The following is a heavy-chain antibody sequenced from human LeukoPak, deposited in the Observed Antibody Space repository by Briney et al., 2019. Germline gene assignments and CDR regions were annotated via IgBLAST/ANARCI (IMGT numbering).Heavy chain of an antibody. CDR1: GYTFTSYY. CDR3: ARDYYGSGSYLSPYYYYYYGMDV. CDR2: INPSGGST. Sequence: ASVTVSCKASGYTFTSYYMHWVRQAPGQGLEWMGIINPSGGSTSYAQKFQGRVTMTRDTSTSTVYMELSSLRSEDTAVYYCARDYYGSGSYLSPYYYYYYGMDVWGQGTTVTVSS. J-gene: IGHJ6*02. D-gene: IGHD3-10*01. V-gene: IGHV1-46*01.